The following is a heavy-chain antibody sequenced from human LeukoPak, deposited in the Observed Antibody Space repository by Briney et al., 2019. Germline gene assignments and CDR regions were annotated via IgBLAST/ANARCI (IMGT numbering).Heavy chain of an antibody. J-gene: IGHJ5*02. D-gene: IGHD3-3*01. Sequence: GGSLRLSCAASGFTFSDYYMSWIRQAPGKGLEWVSYISSSGSTIYYADSVKGRFTISRDNAKNSLYLQMSSLRAEDTAVYYCARDTHHYDFWSGYYNWFDPWGQGTLVTVSS. V-gene: IGHV3-11*01. CDR2: ISSSGSTI. CDR3: ARDTHHYDFWSGYYNWFDP. CDR1: GFTFSDYY.